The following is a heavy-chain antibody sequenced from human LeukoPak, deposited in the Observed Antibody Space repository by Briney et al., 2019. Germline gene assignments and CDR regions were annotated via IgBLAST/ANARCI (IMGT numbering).Heavy chain of an antibody. J-gene: IGHJ1*01. Sequence: ASVKVSCKASGYTFTSYGISWVRQAPGQGLECMGWISAYNGNTNYAQKLQGRVTMTTDTSTSTAYMELRSLRSDDTAVYYCARSCSSTSCYRYFQHWGQGTLVTVSS. V-gene: IGHV1-18*01. CDR3: ARSCSSTSCYRYFQH. CDR2: ISAYNGNT. D-gene: IGHD2-2*02. CDR1: GYTFTSYG.